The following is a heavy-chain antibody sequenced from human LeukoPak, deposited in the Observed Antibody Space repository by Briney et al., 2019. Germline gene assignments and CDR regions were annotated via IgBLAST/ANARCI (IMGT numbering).Heavy chain of an antibody. CDR1: GFTFSSYG. D-gene: IGHD1-26*01. J-gene: IGHJ4*02. CDR2: IWDDGSSK. Sequence: GGSLRLSCAASGFTFSSYGIHWARQAPGKGLEWVAVIWDDGSSKYYGDSVKGRFTISRDNSKNTLYLQMNSLRDEDTAVYYCAKPTRGSGSFLIDFWGQGTLVTVSS. CDR3: AKPTRGSGSFLIDF. V-gene: IGHV3-33*06.